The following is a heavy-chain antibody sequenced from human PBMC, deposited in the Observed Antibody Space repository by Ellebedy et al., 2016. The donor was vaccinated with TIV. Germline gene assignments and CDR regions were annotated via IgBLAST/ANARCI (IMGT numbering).Heavy chain of an antibody. CDR1: GGSISSGDYY. CDR3: ARGGVDDMNWFDPWGQGTLVTALFDP. D-gene: IGHD3-10*01. V-gene: IGHV4-30-4*01. Sequence: SETLSLXXTVSGGSISSGDYYWSWIRQPPGKGLEWIGYIYYSGSTYYNPSLKSRVTISVDTSKNQFSLKLSSVTAADTAVYYCARGGVDDMNWFDPWGQGTLVTALFDPWGQGTLVTVSS. CDR2: IYYSGST. J-gene: IGHJ5*02.